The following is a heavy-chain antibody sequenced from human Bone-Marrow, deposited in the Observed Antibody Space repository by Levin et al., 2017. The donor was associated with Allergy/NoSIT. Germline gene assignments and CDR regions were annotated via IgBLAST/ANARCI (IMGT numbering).Heavy chain of an antibody. D-gene: IGHD4-17*01. CDR1: GWSLSGYF. CDR3: ARTPTVSGFDP. Sequence: PSETLSLTCGVYGWSLSGYFWSWIRRPPGKGLEWIGEINQSGSTKYNPSLKSPVSLSVNTSKNPLSLSLSPGTAADTAVYCCARTPTVSGFDPWGQGTLVTVSS. CDR2: INQSGST. V-gene: IGHV4-34*01. J-gene: IGHJ5*02.